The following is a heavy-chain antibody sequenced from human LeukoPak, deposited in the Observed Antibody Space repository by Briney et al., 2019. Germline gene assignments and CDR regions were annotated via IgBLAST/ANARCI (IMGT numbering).Heavy chain of an antibody. D-gene: IGHD3-22*01. Sequence: SGGSLSLSCAASGFTFSDCAMTWVRQAPGKGPEWVSSICREGNKHYSESVRGRFAISRDNSKNTLYLQMNSLRAEDTAVYYCAKAHTYYYDSSGDYPYFDYWGQGTLVAVSS. CDR3: AKAHTYYYDSSGDYPYFDY. V-gene: IGHV3-23*05. CDR1: GFTFSDCA. J-gene: IGHJ4*02. CDR2: ICREGNK.